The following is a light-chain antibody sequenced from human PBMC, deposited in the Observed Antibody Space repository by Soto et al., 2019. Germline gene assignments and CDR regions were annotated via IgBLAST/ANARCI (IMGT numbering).Light chain of an antibody. Sequence: DVQLTQSPSFLSTSVGDRVTITCRASQGIGSYLAWYQQKPGKAPNLLIYVASGLQSGVPSRFSGSGSGTEFTLTITSLQPEDFATYYCQQSYTTPRTFGQGTKVDIK. CDR2: VAS. CDR3: QQSYTTPRT. J-gene: IGKJ1*01. CDR1: QGIGSY. V-gene: IGKV1-39*01.